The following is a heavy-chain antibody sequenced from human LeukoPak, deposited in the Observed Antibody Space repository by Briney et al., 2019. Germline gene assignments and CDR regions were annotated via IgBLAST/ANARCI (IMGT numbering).Heavy chain of an antibody. D-gene: IGHD2-8*01. J-gene: IGHJ4*02. CDR2: IYYSGST. V-gene: IGHV4-59*11. CDR3: AREWRYCTNGVCFHLFDY. CDR1: GGSISSHY. Sequence: SETLSLTCAVSGGSISSHYWSWIRQPPGKGLVWIGYIYYSGSTNYNPSLKSRVTISVDTSKNQFSLKLSSVTAADTAVYYCAREWRYCTNGVCFHLFDYWGQGTLVTVSS.